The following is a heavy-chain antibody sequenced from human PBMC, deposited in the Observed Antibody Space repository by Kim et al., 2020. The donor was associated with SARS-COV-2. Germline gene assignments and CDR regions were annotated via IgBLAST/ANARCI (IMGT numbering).Heavy chain of an antibody. Sequence: ASVKVSCKASGYTFTGYYMHWVRQAPGQGLEWMGWINPNSGGTNYAQKFQGRVTMTRDTSISTAYMELSRLRSDDTAVYYCARASHLVLRFLEWLSIDYWGQGTLVTVSS. D-gene: IGHD3-3*01. CDR1: GYTFTGYY. V-gene: IGHV1-2*02. CDR3: ARASHLVLRFLEWLSIDY. J-gene: IGHJ4*02. CDR2: INPNSGGT.